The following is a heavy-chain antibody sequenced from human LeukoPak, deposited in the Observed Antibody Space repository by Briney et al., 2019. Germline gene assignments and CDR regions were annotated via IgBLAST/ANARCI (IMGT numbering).Heavy chain of an antibody. CDR2: IYYSGST. CDR3: ARDGGSGWLRSFDY. CDR1: GGSISSYY. V-gene: IGHV4-59*01. Sequence: KPSETLSLTCTVSGGSISSYYWSWIRQPPGKGLEWIGYIYYSGSTNYNPSLKSRVTISVDTSKNQFSLKLSSVTAADTAVYYCARDGGSGWLRSFDYWGQGTLVTVSS. D-gene: IGHD6-19*01. J-gene: IGHJ4*02.